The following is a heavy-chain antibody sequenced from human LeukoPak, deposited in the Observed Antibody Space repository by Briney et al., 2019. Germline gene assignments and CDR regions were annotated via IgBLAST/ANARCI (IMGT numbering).Heavy chain of an antibody. J-gene: IGHJ4*02. D-gene: IGHD6-13*01. CDR1: GGSISSSSYY. V-gene: IGHV4-39*07. Sequence: SETLSLTCTVSGGSISSSSYYWGWIRQPPGEGLEWIGSIYYSGSTYYNPSLKSRVTISVDTSKNQFSLKLSSVTAADTAVYYCAAHAGIAAEFDYWGQGTLVTVSS. CDR2: IYYSGST. CDR3: AAHAGIAAEFDY.